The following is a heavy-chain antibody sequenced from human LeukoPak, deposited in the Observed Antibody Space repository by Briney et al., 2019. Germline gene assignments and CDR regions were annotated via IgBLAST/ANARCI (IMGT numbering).Heavy chain of an antibody. J-gene: IGHJ4*02. V-gene: IGHV3-7*01. Sequence: PGGSLRLSCTASGFTFSTYWMTWVRQAPGKGLEWVASIKEDGNEKYYVDSVKGRFTISRDNAQNSLYLQMNSLRAEDMAIYYCASQRTTIFGGDSFDYWGQGTLVTVSS. CDR1: GFTFSTYW. CDR3: ASQRTTIFGGDSFDY. D-gene: IGHD3-3*01. CDR2: IKEDGNEK.